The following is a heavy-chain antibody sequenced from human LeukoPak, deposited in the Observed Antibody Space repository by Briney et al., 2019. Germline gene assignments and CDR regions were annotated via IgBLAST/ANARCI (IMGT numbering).Heavy chain of an antibody. D-gene: IGHD5-18*01. CDR3: ATLSGDSHGYDY. CDR1: GFTFNSYA. Sequence: GSLRLSCAASGFTFNSYAMHWVRQAPGKGLEWVAVILHDGSNKQYADSVKGRFTISRDNSKNTLYLQMNSLRAEDTAVYYCATLSGDSHGYDYWGQGTLVTVSS. J-gene: IGHJ4*02. CDR2: ILHDGSNK. V-gene: IGHV3-30*03.